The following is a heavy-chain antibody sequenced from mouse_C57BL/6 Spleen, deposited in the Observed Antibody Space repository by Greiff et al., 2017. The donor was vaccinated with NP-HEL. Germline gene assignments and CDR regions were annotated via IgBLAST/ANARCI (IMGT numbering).Heavy chain of an antibody. J-gene: IGHJ1*03. V-gene: IGHV5-9-1*02. CDR3: TRGGYGSSSNWYFDV. CDR1: GFTFSSYA. D-gene: IGHD1-1*01. Sequence: EVQGVESGEGLVKPGGSLKLSCAASGFTFSSYAMSWVRQTPEKRLEWVAYISSGGDYIYYADTVKGRFTISRDNARNTLYLQMSSLKSEDTAMYYGTRGGYGSSSNWYFDVWGTGTTVTVSS. CDR2: ISSGGDYI.